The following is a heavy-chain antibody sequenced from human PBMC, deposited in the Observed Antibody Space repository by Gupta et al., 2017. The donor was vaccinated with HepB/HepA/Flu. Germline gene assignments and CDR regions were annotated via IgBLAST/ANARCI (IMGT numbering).Heavy chain of an antibody. J-gene: IGHJ4*02. Sequence: QVQLVQSGAEVKKPGASVKVSCKASGYTFTSYYMHWVRQAPGQGLEWMGIINPSGGSTSYAQKFQGRVTMTRDTSTSTVYMELSSLRSEDTAVXYXARLGSXYYDFWSGYYWDYWGQGTLVTVSS. V-gene: IGHV1-46*01. CDR1: GYTFTSYY. D-gene: IGHD3-3*01. CDR2: INPSGGST. CDR3: ARLGSXYYDFWSGYYWDY.